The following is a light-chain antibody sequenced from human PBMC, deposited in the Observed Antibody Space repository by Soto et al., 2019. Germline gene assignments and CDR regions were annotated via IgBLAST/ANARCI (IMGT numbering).Light chain of an antibody. J-gene: IGKJ2*01. CDR1: QSVSSSY. V-gene: IGKV3-20*01. CDR2: GAS. CDR3: QQYGNSPYT. Sequence: EIVLTQSPGTLSLSPGERATLSCRASQSVSSSYIVWYQQKPGQTPKLLIYGASSRATGIPDRFSGSGSGTDFTLTISRLEPEDVAVYWCQQYGNSPYTFGQGTKLEIK.